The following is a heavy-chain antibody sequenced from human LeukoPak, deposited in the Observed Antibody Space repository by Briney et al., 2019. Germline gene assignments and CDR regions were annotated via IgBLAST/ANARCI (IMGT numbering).Heavy chain of an antibody. Sequence: SETLSLTCIVSGDSISTYYWSWLRQPPGKGLEWIGTIYSSGATFYNPSPESRVTISLGAITSVDTSKNHFSLRMHSVTAADTAIYYCARARSQVVAATNWGQGTLVTVSS. D-gene: IGHD2-15*01. CDR2: IYSSGAT. J-gene: IGHJ4*02. V-gene: IGHV4-59*12. CDR3: ARARSQVVAATN. CDR1: GDSISTYY.